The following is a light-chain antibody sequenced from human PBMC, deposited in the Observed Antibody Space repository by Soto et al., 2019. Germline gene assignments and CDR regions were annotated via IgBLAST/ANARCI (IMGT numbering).Light chain of an antibody. CDR1: QSVGSN. J-gene: IGKJ1*01. CDR3: QQYNKWPWT. V-gene: IGKV3-15*01. Sequence: IAMTPSPVTLSVSPGESATLSCRASQSVGSNLAWYQQKPGQAPRLLISGASTGATGVPATFSGSGSGTEFTLTINSLQSEDFAIYYCQQYNKWPWTFGQGTKVDIK. CDR2: GAS.